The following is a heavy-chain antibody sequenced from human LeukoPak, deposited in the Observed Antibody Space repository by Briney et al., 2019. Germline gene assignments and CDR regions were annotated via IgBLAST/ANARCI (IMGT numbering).Heavy chain of an antibody. J-gene: IGHJ5*02. D-gene: IGHD3-10*01. V-gene: IGHV3-23*01. Sequence: GGSLRLSCAASRFTFTSYAMSWVRQAPGKGLEWVSVISGSGGRTYYEESVKGGFTISRDNSNNTLYLQMNSLRGDDTAVYYCAKDSARLARGEFDPWGQGTLVTVSS. CDR2: ISGSGGRT. CDR3: AKDSARLARGEFDP. CDR1: RFTFTSYA.